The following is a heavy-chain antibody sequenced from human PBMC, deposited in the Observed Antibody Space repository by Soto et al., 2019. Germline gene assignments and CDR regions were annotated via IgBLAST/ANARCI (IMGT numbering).Heavy chain of an antibody. V-gene: IGHV1-18*01. Sequence: QVQLVQSGAEVKKPGASVKVSCKASGYTFTSYGISWVRQAPGQGLEWMGWISAYNGNTNYAQKLQGRVTMTTDTSTSTVYMELRSLRSDDTAVYYCARDHPLVGSSWYPPDYWGQGTLVTVSS. CDR2: ISAYNGNT. J-gene: IGHJ4*02. CDR3: ARDHPLVGSSWYPPDY. CDR1: GYTFTSYG. D-gene: IGHD6-13*01.